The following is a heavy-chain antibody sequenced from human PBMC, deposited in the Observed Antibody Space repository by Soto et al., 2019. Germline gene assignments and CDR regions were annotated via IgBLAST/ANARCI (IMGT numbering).Heavy chain of an antibody. V-gene: IGHV4-30-2*02. CDR1: GGSISSGGYS. CDR3: ASADSSGYYLNFGY. CDR2: IYHSGST. J-gene: IGHJ4*02. D-gene: IGHD3-22*01. Sequence: PSETLSLTCAVSGGSISSGGYSWSWIRQPPGKGLEWIGYIYHSGSTYYNPSLKSRVTISVDRSKNQFSLKLNSVTAADTAVYYCASADSSGYYLNFGYWGQGTLVTVSS.